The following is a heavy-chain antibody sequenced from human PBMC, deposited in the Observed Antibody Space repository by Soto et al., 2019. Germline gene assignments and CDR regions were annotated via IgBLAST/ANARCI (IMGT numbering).Heavy chain of an antibody. Sequence: GGSLRLSCVASGFSFDDFVMNWVRQRPGKGLEWVSSVSWNSGAKLYADSVKGRFAISRDSAKKSVYLQMNSLRPDDTAFYYCAKGVATAVPALDYWGQGTLVTISS. D-gene: IGHD2-21*02. CDR1: GFSFDDFV. CDR3: AKGVATAVPALDY. V-gene: IGHV3-9*01. J-gene: IGHJ4*02. CDR2: VSWNSGAK.